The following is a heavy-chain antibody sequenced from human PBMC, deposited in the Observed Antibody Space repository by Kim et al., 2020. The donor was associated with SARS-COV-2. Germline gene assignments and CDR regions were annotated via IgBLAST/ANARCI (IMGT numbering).Heavy chain of an antibody. V-gene: IGHV4-61*02. J-gene: IGHJ5*02. CDR2: IYTCGST. CDR3: ARGGYCSSTSCYLPWFDP. CDR1: GGSISSGSYY. Sequence: SETLSLTCTVSGGSISSGSYYWSWIRQPAGKGLEWIGRIYTCGSTNYNPSLKSRVTILVDTSKNQFSLKLSSVTAADTAVYYCARGGYCSSTSCYLPWFDPWGQGTLVTVSS. D-gene: IGHD2-2*01.